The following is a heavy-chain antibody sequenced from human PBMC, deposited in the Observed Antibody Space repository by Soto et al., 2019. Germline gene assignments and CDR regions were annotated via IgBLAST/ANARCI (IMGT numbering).Heavy chain of an antibody. CDR1: GGSISSSSYY. Sequence: SETLSLTCTVSGGSISSSSYYWGWIRQPPGKGLEWIGSIYYSGSTYYNPSLKSRVTISVDTSKNQFSLKLSSVTAADTAVYYCARQSGEQQLVPMVWGQGTLVTVSS. CDR3: ARQSGEQQLVPMV. V-gene: IGHV4-39*01. D-gene: IGHD6-13*01. CDR2: IYYSGST. J-gene: IGHJ4*02.